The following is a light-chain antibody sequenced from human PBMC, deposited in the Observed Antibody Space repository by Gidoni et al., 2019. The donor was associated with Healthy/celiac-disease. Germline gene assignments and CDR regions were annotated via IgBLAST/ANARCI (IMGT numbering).Light chain of an antibody. J-gene: IGKJ1*01. CDR2: GAS. V-gene: IGKV3-20*01. Sequence: EIVLTQSPRTLSLSPGERATLSCRASQSVSSSYLAWYQQKPGQAPRLLIYGASSRATGIPDRFSGSGSGTDFTLTISGLEPEDFAVYYCQQYGSSPQTFGQGTKVEIK. CDR1: QSVSSSY. CDR3: QQYGSSPQT.